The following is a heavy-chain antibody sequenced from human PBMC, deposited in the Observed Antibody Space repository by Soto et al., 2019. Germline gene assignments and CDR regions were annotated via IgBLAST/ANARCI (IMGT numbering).Heavy chain of an antibody. CDR2: IRDTPSGATT. CDR3: AKYQPMTQPRPYFDY. J-gene: IGHJ4*02. Sequence: GGSLRLSCVISGLTFKYAWMNWVRQAPGKGLEWVGRIRDTPSGATTDYAAPVQGRFTISRDDSKNTLYLQMNSLRAEDTAIYYCAKYQPMTQPRPYFDYWGQGTLVTVSS. CDR1: GLTFKYAW. V-gene: IGHV3-15*07. D-gene: IGHD3-22*01.